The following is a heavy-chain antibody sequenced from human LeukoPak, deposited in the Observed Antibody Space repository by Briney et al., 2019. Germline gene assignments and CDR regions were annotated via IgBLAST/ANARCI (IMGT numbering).Heavy chain of an antibody. J-gene: IGHJ4*02. V-gene: IGHV3-30*18. CDR1: GFTFSSYG. CDR3: AKDGLTYCGGDCYYY. Sequence: GGSLRLSCAASGFTFSSYGMHWVRQAPGKGLEWVAVKSYDGSNKYYTDSVKGRFTISRDNSKNTLYLQMNSLRAEDTAVYYCAKDGLTYCGGDCYYYWGQGTLVTVSS. CDR2: KSYDGSNK. D-gene: IGHD2-21*02.